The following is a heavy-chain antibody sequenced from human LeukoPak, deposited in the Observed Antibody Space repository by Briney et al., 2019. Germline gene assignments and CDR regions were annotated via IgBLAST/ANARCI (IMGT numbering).Heavy chain of an antibody. Sequence: GGSLRLSCAASDFSFITYAVSWVRQAPGKGLEWVSTISGGGDATYYADSVKGRFTIARDNSKNTLYLQMNSLRAEDTALYYCAKCDFWSANDFFDIWGQGAMVTVSS. V-gene: IGHV3-23*01. J-gene: IGHJ3*02. D-gene: IGHD3-3*01. CDR1: DFSFITYA. CDR3: AKCDFWSANDFFDI. CDR2: ISGGGDAT.